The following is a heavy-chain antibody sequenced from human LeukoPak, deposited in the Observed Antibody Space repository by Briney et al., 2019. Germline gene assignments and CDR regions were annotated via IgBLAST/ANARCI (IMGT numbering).Heavy chain of an antibody. J-gene: IGHJ2*01. Sequence: SETLSLTCTVSGGSIFNYYWHWIRQSPGKGLEWVGYVYANGITAYNPSLRSRGSMSIDTSWSQFSLRLTSVTAGDTATYYCARRVYYDTSGYHPTAGYFDLWGRGTLVSVSS. CDR1: GGSIFNYY. CDR2: VYANGIT. D-gene: IGHD3-22*01. CDR3: ARRVYYDTSGYHPTAGYFDL. V-gene: IGHV4-4*08.